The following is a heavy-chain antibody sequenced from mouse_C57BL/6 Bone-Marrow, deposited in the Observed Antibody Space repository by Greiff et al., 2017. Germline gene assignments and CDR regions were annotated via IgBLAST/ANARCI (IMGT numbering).Heavy chain of an antibody. J-gene: IGHJ2*01. CDR1: GFNIKDDY. Sequence: DVKLQESGAELVRPGASVKLSCTASGFNIKDDYMHWVKQRPEQGLEWIGWIDPENGDTEYASKFQGKATITADTSSNTAYLQLSSLTSEDTAVYYCTPLYYYGSSYDYWGQGTTLTVSS. D-gene: IGHD1-1*01. V-gene: IGHV14-4*01. CDR2: IDPENGDT. CDR3: TPLYYYGSSYDY.